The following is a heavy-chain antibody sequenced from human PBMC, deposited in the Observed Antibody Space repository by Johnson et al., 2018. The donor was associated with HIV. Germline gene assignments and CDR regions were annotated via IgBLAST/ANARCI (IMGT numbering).Heavy chain of an antibody. Sequence: VQLVESGGDLVQPGGSLRLSCAASGFSVSTSYMTWVRQAPGKGLEWVANIKQDGSEKYYVDSLKGRFTISRDNAKNSLYLQMNSLRAEDTAVYYCATFGGGSFHAFDIWGQGTMVTVSS. CDR1: GFSVSTSY. CDR3: ATFGGGSFHAFDI. V-gene: IGHV3-7*05. CDR2: IKQDGSEK. D-gene: IGHD1-26*01. J-gene: IGHJ3*02.